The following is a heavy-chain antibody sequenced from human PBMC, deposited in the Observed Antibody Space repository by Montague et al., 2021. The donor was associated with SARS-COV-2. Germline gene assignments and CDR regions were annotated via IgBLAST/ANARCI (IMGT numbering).Heavy chain of an antibody. Sequence: SETLSLTCTVSFGSISTYYWSWIRQPPGKGLEWIGFIFYNGSTKXNPSLKRRVSISLDTSKNQFSLKLTSVTAADTAVYYCARQDAWAYCGDECYMGWFDSWGQGTLVTVSS. CDR1: FGSISTYY. CDR2: IFYNGST. V-gene: IGHV4-59*01. CDR3: ARQDAWAYCGDECYMGWFDS. J-gene: IGHJ5*01. D-gene: IGHD2-21*01.